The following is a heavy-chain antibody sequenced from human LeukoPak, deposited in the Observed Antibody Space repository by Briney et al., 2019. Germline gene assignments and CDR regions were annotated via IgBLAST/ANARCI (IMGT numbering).Heavy chain of an antibody. J-gene: IGHJ4*02. V-gene: IGHV3-53*05. CDR1: GFTVSSNY. CDR3: ASKFRGLTTPIFDY. CDR2: IYIGGST. D-gene: IGHD3-10*01. Sequence: PGGSLRLSCAASGFTVSSNYMSWVRQAPGKGLEWVSVIYIGGSTYYADSVKGRFTVSRDNSNNTVCLQMNSLRPDDTAVYYCASKFRGLTTPIFDYWGQGTLVTVSS.